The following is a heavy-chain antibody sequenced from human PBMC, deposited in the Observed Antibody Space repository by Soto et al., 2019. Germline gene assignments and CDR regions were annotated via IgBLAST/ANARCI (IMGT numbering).Heavy chain of an antibody. CDR3: VKDAVEIVDGSGYGMDV. V-gene: IGHV3-64D*06. CDR2: LSSNGGRT. D-gene: IGHD3-10*01. J-gene: IGHJ6*04. CDR1: RFTFSSSA. Sequence: GGSLRLSRSAYRFTFSSSAMHWVCQAAGSGWEHVSALSSNGGRTYYAESVKGRLTISRDNSKNTLYLQMTSLRPEDTAVYYCVKDAVEIVDGSGYGMDVWGKGT.